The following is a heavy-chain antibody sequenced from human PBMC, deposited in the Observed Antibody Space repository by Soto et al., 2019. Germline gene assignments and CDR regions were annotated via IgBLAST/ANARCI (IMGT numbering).Heavy chain of an antibody. D-gene: IGHD6-13*01. CDR1: GFTFSSYG. CDR2: ISYDGSNK. J-gene: IGHJ4*02. CDR3: ANFAAAGTRYYFAY. Sequence: PGGSLRLSCAASGFTFSSYGMHWVCQAPGKGLEWVAVISYDGSNKYYADSVKGRFTISRDNSKNTLYLQMNSLRAEDTAVYYCANFAAAGTRYYFAYRGQGTLVTVSS. V-gene: IGHV3-30*18.